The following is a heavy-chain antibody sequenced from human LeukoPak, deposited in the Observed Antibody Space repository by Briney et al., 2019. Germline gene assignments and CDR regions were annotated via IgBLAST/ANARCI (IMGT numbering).Heavy chain of an antibody. CDR1: GYTFTSYY. D-gene: IGHD2-2*01. CDR3: ARGICSSTSCYDYFYY. V-gene: IGHV1-46*01. CDR2: INPSGGST. Sequence: GASVKVSCKASGYTFTSYYMHWVRQAPGQGLEWMGIINPSGGSTSYAQKLQGRVTMTRDTSTSTVYMELSSLRSEDTAVYYCARGICSSTSCYDYFYYWGQGTLVTVSS. J-gene: IGHJ4*02.